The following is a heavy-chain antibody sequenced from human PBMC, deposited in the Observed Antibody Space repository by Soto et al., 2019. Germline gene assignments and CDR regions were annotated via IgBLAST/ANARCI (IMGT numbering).Heavy chain of an antibody. D-gene: IGHD4-17*01. Sequence: QVQLVESWGGEVQPGSSLTISCAASGFTFSTYGMHWVRQTPGKGLEWVAVISYAGTNKFYSDSVKGRFTISRDNFKNTLTLQMNSLRADDTAVYSCAKDLQSYGDYDYYCYGMDVWGLGTRVTVSS. CDR3: AKDLQSYGDYDYYCYGMDV. CDR2: ISYAGTNK. V-gene: IGHV3-30*18. CDR1: GFTFSTYG. J-gene: IGHJ6*02.